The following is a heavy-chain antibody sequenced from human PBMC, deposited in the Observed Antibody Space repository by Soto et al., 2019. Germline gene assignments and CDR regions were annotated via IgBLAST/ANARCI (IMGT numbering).Heavy chain of an antibody. V-gene: IGHV3-30*18. CDR2: ISYDGSNK. CDR1: GFTFSSYG. D-gene: IGHD1-26*01. J-gene: IGHJ6*02. CDR3: ANDWRRRGRGAGGMDG. Sequence: QVQLVESGGGVVQPGRSLRLSCAASGFTFSSYGMHWVRQAPGKGLEWVAVISYDGSNKYYADSVKGRFTISRDNSKNTLYLQMKRLRAEDTAVYYWANDWRRRGRGAGGMDGRGPGTTVTVSS.